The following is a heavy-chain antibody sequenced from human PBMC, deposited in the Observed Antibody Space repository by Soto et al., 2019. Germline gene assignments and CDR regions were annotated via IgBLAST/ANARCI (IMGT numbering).Heavy chain of an antibody. D-gene: IGHD6-6*01. CDR3: ARVGSSSSIYYFAY. CDR1: GYTFTGYY. V-gene: IGHV1-2*04. J-gene: IGHJ4*02. Sequence: GASVKVSCKASGYTFTGYYMHWVRQAPGQGLEWMGWINPNSGGTNYAQKFQGWVTMTRDTSISTAYMELSRLRSDDTAVYYCARVGSSSSIYYFAYWGQGSLVTVSS. CDR2: INPNSGGT.